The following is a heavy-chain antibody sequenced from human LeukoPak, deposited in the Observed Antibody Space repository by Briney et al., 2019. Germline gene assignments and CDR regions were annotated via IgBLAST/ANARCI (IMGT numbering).Heavy chain of an antibody. CDR3: TKLARAPRDFDY. V-gene: IGHV3-72*01. J-gene: IGHJ4*01. CDR2: SRDKGNSYTT. Sequence: PGGSLRLSCAASGFTFSDHYIDWVRQAPGKGLEWVGRSRDKGNSYTTAYAASVRGIFTISRDDSKNSLYLQMNSLKIEDTAVYYCTKLARAPRDFDYWGQGTLVTVSS. CDR1: GFTFSDHY. D-gene: IGHD3-10*01.